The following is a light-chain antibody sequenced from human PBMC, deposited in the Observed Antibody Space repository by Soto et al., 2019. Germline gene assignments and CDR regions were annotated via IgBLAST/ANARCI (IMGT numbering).Light chain of an antibody. V-gene: IGKV1-5*03. CDR1: QSISSW. Sequence: DIQMTQSPSTLSASVGDRVTITCRASQSISSWLAWYQQKPGKAPKLLIYKASSLESGVPSRFSGSGSGTEFTLTISSLQPDDFSTYYCQQYNSYCTFGQRTKVEIK. CDR3: QQYNSYCT. CDR2: KAS. J-gene: IGKJ1*01.